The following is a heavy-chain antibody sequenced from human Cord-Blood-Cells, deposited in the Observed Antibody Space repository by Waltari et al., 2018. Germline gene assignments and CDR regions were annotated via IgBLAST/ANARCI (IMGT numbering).Heavy chain of an antibody. CDR3: ARFSGSFDY. CDR1: GGSISGSSYY. D-gene: IGHD1-26*01. CDR2: IYYSGST. V-gene: IGHV4-39*01. Sequence: QLQLQESGPGLVKPSETLSLTCTVPGGSISGSSYYWGWIRQPPGKGLEWIGSIYYSGSTYYNPSLKSRVTISVDTSKNQFSLKLSSVTAADTAVYYCARFSGSFDYWGQGTLVTVSS. J-gene: IGHJ4*02.